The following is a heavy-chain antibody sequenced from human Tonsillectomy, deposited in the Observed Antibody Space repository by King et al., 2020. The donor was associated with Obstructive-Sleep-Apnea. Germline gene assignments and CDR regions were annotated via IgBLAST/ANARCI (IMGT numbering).Heavy chain of an antibody. J-gene: IGHJ4*02. CDR1: GYSISSGYY. V-gene: IGHV4-38-2*02. CDR2: IYHSGST. CDR3: ARDERSSGWKRAFDY. D-gene: IGHD6-19*01. Sequence: QLQESGPGLVKPSETLSLTCTVSGYSISSGYYWGWIRQPPGKGLEWIGSIYHSGSTYYNPSLKSRVTISVDTSKNQFSLKLSSVTAADTAVYYCARDERSSGWKRAFDYWGQGTLVTVSS.